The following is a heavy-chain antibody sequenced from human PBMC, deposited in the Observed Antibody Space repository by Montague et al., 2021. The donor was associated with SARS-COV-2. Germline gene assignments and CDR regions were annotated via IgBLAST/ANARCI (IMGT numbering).Heavy chain of an antibody. J-gene: IGHJ3*02. CDR3: AGETMTADAFDI. CDR2: FYSVGST. V-gene: IGHV4-59*02. Sequence: SETLSLTCTVSGASVGSSDWGWIRQSPGKGLEWIGYFYSVGSTDYNPSLKSRATISRDTSKNQFSLKVRSVTAADTAVYYCAGETMTADAFDIWGQGTMVTASS. CDR1: GASVGSSD. D-gene: IGHD1-14*01.